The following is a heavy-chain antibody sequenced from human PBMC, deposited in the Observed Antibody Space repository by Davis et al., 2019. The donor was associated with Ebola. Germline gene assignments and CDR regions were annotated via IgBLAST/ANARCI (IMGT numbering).Heavy chain of an antibody. J-gene: IGHJ6*02. CDR1: GFTFSSYS. V-gene: IGHV3-48*04. CDR3: ARDGEYQLLFFVYGMDV. CDR2: ISGSGATT. D-gene: IGHD2-2*01. Sequence: GGSLRLSCAASGFTFSSYSMNWVRQAPGKGLEWVSGISGSGATTYYADSVKGRFTISRDNAKNSLYLQMNSLRAEDTAVYYCARDGEYQLLFFVYGMDVWGQGTTVTVSS.